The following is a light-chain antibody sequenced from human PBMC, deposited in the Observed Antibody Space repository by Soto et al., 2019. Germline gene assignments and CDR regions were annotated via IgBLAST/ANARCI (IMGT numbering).Light chain of an antibody. CDR1: QSISSY. Sequence: DIQMTQSPSSLSASVGDRVTITCRASQSISSYLNWYQQKPGKATKLLIYAASSLQSGVPSRFSGSGSGTDFTLTISSLHPEDFATYYCQQSYSTPFTFGRGTK. CDR2: AAS. J-gene: IGKJ4*02. V-gene: IGKV1-39*01. CDR3: QQSYSTPFT.